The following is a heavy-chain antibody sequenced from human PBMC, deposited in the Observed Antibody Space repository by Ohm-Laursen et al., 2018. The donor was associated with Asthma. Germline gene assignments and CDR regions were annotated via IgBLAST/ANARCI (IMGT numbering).Heavy chain of an antibody. J-gene: IGHJ4*02. CDR2: ISGSGGST. V-gene: IGHV3-23*01. CDR1: GLTFSSYA. Sequence: SLRLSCAAPGLTFSSYAMSWVRQAPGKGLEWVSAISGSGGSTYYADSVKGRFTISRDNSKNTVYLQMNSLRAEDTAVYYCAKDRVYGDGLLAYGYWGQGTLVTVSP. CDR3: AKDRVYGDGLLAYGY. D-gene: IGHD2-8*01.